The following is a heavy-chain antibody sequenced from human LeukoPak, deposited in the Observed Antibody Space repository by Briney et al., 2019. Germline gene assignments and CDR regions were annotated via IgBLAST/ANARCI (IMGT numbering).Heavy chain of an antibody. J-gene: IGHJ4*02. V-gene: IGHV3-30*02. D-gene: IGHD3-3*01. CDR1: GFTFSSYG. CDR2: IRYDGSNK. CDR3: AKDPTYYDFWSGPQGY. Sequence: GGSLRLSCAASGFTFSSYGMHWVRQAPGKWLELVAFIRYDGSNKYYADSVKGRFTISRDNSKNTLYLQMNSLRAEDTAVYYCAKDPTYYDFWSGPQGYWGQGTLVTVSS.